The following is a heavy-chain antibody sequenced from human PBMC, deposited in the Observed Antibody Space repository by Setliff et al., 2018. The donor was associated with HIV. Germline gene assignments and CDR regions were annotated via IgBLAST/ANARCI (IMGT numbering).Heavy chain of an antibody. CDR1: GASISSTLYY. D-gene: IGHD6-13*01. Sequence: SETLSLTCTVSGASISSTLYYWAWIRQPPGKRLEWIGSIYYSGSTYYNPSLKSRLTMSVDTSKNQFSLKLSSVTAADTAVYYCARHVPRSSRIDYWGQGTLVTVSS. CDR2: IYYSGST. CDR3: ARHVPRSSRIDY. V-gene: IGHV4-39*01. J-gene: IGHJ4*02.